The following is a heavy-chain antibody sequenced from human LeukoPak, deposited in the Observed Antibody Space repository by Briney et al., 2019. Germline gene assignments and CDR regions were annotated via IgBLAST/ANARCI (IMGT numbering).Heavy chain of an antibody. CDR3: ARGYDSSGYYFGY. D-gene: IGHD3-22*01. J-gene: IGHJ4*02. CDR2: IYYSGST. V-gene: IGHV4-30-4*01. CDR1: GGSISSGDYY. Sequence: SETLSLTCTVSGGSISSGDYYWSWIRQPPGKGLEWIGYIYYSGSTYYNPSLKSRVTISVDTSKNQFSLKLSSVTAADTAVYYCARGYDSSGYYFGYWGQGTLVTVSS.